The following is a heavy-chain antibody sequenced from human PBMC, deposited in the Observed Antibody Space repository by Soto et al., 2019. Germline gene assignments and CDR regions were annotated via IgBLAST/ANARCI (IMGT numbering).Heavy chain of an antibody. CDR2: IHPNTGGT. D-gene: IGHD6-19*01. J-gene: IGHJ6*02. CDR1: GYLYTNSY. CDR3: ASDFRTRGWFRQAGNFAMDV. V-gene: IGHV1-2*02. Sequence: QVQLVQSGAEVRKPGASVKVSCKASGYLYTNSYMHWVRQAPGQGLEWMGWIHPNTGGTNYAQKFQGRVTMTRDTSVSTVYMELNRLTSDDTAIYFCASDFRTRGWFRQAGNFAMDVWGQGTTVTVS.